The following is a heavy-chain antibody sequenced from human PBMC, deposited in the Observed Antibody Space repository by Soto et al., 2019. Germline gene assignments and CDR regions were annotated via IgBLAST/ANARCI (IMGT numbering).Heavy chain of an antibody. CDR1: GGSISGGVHS. D-gene: IGHD2-8*01. V-gene: IGHV4-30-4*01. J-gene: IGHJ2*01. Sequence: QVQLQESGPGLVKPSETLSLTCTVSGGSISGGVHSWSWIRQPPVKGLEWSGHIFDSGSTYYNPSLKRRLTISVDTSKNQFSLRLSSVTAADTAVYYCAREIMPPTNVWYFDLWGRGTLVTVSS. CDR2: IFDSGST. CDR3: AREIMPPTNVWYFDL.